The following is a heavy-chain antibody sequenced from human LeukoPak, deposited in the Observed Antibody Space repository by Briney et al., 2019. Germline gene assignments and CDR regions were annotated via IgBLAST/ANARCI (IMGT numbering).Heavy chain of an antibody. D-gene: IGHD7-27*01. V-gene: IGHV1-2*02. CDR1: GYTFTAYF. Sequence: ASVKVSCKASGYTFTAYFIHWVRQAPGQGLEWMGWINPNSGGTNYAQKFQGRVTMTRDTSISTAYMELSRLTSDDTAVYYCARDILTEDAFDIWGHGTMVTVSS. J-gene: IGHJ3*02. CDR2: INPNSGGT. CDR3: ARDILTEDAFDI.